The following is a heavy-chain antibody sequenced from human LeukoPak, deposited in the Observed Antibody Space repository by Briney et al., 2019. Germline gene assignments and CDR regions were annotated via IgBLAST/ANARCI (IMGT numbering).Heavy chain of an antibody. CDR1: GXTFSSYG. J-gene: IGHJ4*02. CDR3: AKDRGFSYASGSSELDY. CDR2: ISYDGSHK. V-gene: IGHV3-30*18. D-gene: IGHD3-10*01. Sequence: PGRSLRLSCAASGXTFSSYGMHWVRQAPGKGLEWVAVISYDGSHKYYADSVQGRLSISRDNSRNTVYLQMNGLRDEDTAIYYCAKDRGFSYASGSSELDYWGQGTPVTVSS.